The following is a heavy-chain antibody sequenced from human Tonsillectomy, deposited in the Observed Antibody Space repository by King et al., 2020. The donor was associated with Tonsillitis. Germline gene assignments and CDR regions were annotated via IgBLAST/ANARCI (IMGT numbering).Heavy chain of an antibody. J-gene: IGHJ3*02. CDR2: ISYDGSNK. CDR3: ARDRGWSVLWFGGPRGVYAFDI. V-gene: IGHV3-30-3*01. Sequence: VQLVESGGGVVQPGRSLRLSCAASGFTFSSYAMHWVRQAPGKGLEWVAVISYDGSNKYYADSVKGRFTISRDNSKNTLYLQMNSLRAEDTAVYYCARDRGWSVLWFGGPRGVYAFDICGQGTMVTVSS. CDR1: GFTFSSYA. D-gene: IGHD3-10*01.